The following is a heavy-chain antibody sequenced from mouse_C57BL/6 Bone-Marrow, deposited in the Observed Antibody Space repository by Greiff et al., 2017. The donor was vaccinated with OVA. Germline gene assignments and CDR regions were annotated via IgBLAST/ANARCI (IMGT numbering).Heavy chain of an antibody. V-gene: IGHV14-4*01. CDR1: GFNIKDDY. J-gene: IGHJ2*01. Sequence: VQLKQSGAELVRPGASVKLSCTASGFNIKDDYMHWVKQRPEQGLEWIGWIDPENGDTEYASKFQGKATITADTSSNTAYLQLSSLTSEDTAVYYCTTLGGSSPFDYWGQGTTLTVSS. CDR3: TTLGGSSPFDY. D-gene: IGHD1-1*01. CDR2: IDPENGDT.